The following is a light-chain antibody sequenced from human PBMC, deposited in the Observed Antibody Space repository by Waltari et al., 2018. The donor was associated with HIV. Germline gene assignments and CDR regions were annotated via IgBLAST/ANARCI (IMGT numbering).Light chain of an antibody. Sequence: QTVVTQEPSLSVSPGGTVTLTCGLSSGSVSTSYYPLWYQQTPGQAPRTLIYSTNTRSSGVPDRFSGSILGNKAALTITGAQADDESDYYCVLFMGNGIWVFGGGTKLTVL. CDR1: SGSVSTSYY. CDR2: STN. V-gene: IGLV8-61*01. CDR3: VLFMGNGIWV. J-gene: IGLJ3*02.